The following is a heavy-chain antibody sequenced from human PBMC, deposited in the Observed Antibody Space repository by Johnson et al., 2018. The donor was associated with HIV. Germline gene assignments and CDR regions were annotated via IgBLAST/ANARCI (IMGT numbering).Heavy chain of an antibody. CDR2: LYSGGGT. Sequence: MQLVESGGGLVQPGGSLRRSCAASGFTVSSNYMNWVRQAPGKGLERVALLYSGGGTYYADSVKGRFTISRDNSKNTMYLQMNSLRAEDTAVYYCAREDSSGYFDGFDVWGQGTMVTVSS. CDR1: GFTVSSNY. J-gene: IGHJ3*01. CDR3: AREDSSGYFDGFDV. D-gene: IGHD3-22*01. V-gene: IGHV3-66*02.